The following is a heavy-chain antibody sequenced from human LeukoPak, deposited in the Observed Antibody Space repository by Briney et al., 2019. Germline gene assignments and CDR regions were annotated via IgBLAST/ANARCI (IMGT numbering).Heavy chain of an antibody. CDR2: INPNSGGT. CDR3: ARGAEAETSPLDF. CDR1: GYTFTGYY. V-gene: IGHV1-2*02. Sequence: GASVKVSCKASGYTFTGYYMHWVRQAPGQGLEWMGWINPNSGGTNYAQKFQGRVTMTRDTSINTDFMEMKRVTSDDTAVYYCARGAEAETSPLDFWGQGTLVIVS. J-gene: IGHJ4*02. D-gene: IGHD6-13*01.